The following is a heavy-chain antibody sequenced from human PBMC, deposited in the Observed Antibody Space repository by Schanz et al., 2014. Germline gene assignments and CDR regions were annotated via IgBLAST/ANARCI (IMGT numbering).Heavy chain of an antibody. CDR1: RYTFNTYG. J-gene: IGHJ4*02. CDR2: ISAYTNNT. Sequence: QGQLVQSGPEVKEPGASVKVSCEASRYTFNTYGLNWVRQAPGQGLEWMGWISAYTNNTDYAQKLQGRVTFTADKSTSTAYMDVSSLRSEDTAVYYCASSGAGYSSSWDFDYWGQGTLVTVSS. D-gene: IGHD6-13*01. V-gene: IGHV1-18*01. CDR3: ASSGAGYSSSWDFDY.